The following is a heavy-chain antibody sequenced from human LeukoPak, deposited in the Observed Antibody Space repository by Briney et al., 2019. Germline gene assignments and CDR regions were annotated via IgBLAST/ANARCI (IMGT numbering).Heavy chain of an antibody. CDR3: ARDGYYSSSWEDFDY. V-gene: IGHV1-2*02. J-gene: IGHJ4*02. D-gene: IGHD6-13*01. Sequence: ASVKVSCKASGYTFSGHYMHWVRLAPGQGPEWMGWINPNSGATNYAQKFQGRVTMTRDTSISTAYVELSRLRSDDTAVYYCARDGYYSSSWEDFDYWGQGTLVTVSS. CDR2: INPNSGAT. CDR1: GYTFSGHY.